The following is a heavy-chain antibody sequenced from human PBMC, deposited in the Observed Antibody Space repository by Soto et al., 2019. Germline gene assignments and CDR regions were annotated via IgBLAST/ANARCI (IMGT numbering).Heavy chain of an antibody. J-gene: IGHJ4*02. CDR1: GFTFTRFG. CDR2: ISGSGAST. D-gene: IGHD3-10*01. Sequence: QPGGSLRLSCAASGFTFTRFGMSWVRQAPGKGLEWVSTISGSGASTYYADSVKGRFTISRDNSKNTVSVQMNSLRAEDTAVYYCARGSSFDYWGQGMLVTVSS. CDR3: ARGSSFDY. V-gene: IGHV3-23*01.